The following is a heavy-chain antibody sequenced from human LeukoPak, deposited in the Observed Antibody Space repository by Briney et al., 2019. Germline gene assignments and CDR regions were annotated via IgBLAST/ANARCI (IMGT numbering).Heavy chain of an antibody. CDR2: IYYSGST. V-gene: IGHV4-59*01. CDR3: AKDDIVVVPAPYYFDY. J-gene: IGHJ4*02. Sequence: SETLSLTCTVSGGSISSYYWSWIRQPPGKGLEWIGYIYYSGSTNYNPSLKSRVTISVDTSKNQFSLKLSSVTAADTAVYYCAKDDIVVVPAPYYFDYWGQGTLVTVSS. CDR1: GGSISSYY. D-gene: IGHD2-2*01.